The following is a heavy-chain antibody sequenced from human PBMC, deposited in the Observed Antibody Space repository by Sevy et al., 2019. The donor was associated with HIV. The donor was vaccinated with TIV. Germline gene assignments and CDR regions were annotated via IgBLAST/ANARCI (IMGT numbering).Heavy chain of an antibody. CDR3: ARDSQGSGWFHFDY. V-gene: IGHV3-53*01. Sequence: GGFLRLSCAASGFTVSSNYMSWVRQAPGKGLEWVSVIYSGGSTYYADSVKGRFTISRDNSKNTLYLQMNSLRAEDTAVYYCARDSQGSGWFHFDYWGQGTLVTVSS. J-gene: IGHJ4*02. CDR1: GFTVSSNY. CDR2: IYSGGST. D-gene: IGHD6-19*01.